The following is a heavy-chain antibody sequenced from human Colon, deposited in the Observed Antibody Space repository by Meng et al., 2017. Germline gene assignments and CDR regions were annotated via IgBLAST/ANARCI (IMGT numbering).Heavy chain of an antibody. V-gene: IGHV3-48*03. D-gene: IGHD2-21*02. J-gene: IGHJ4*02. CDR2: TSGSGGTI. CDR1: GFTFSSYE. CDR3: TRSHFDFYYFDQ. Sequence: GESLKISCAASGFTFSSYEMNWVRQAPGKGLEWVAYTSGSGGTIHYADSVKGRFTIYRDNAKTSLYLKINSLRAEDTAIYYCTRSHFDFYYFDQWGQGTLVTVSS.